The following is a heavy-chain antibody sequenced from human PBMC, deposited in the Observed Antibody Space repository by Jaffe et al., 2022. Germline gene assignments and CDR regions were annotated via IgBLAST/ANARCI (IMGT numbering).Heavy chain of an antibody. CDR2: IYHSGST. D-gene: IGHD3-22*01. V-gene: IGHV4-38-2*02. Sequence: QVQLQESGPGLVKPSETLSLTCAVSGYSISSGYYWGWIRQPPGKGLEWIGSIYHSGSTYYNPSLKSRVTISVDTSKNQFSLKLSSVTAADTAVYYCARDGGVVVITTRSGWFDPWGQGTLVTVSS. J-gene: IGHJ5*02. CDR3: ARDGGVVVITTRSGWFDP. CDR1: GYSISSGYY.